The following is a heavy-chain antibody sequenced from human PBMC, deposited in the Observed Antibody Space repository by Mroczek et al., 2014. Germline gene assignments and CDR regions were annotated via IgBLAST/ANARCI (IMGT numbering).Heavy chain of an antibody. CDR3: GKDLGARGSRGTFHY. CDR1: GFIFDEYA. D-gene: IGHD3-16*02. J-gene: IGHJ4*02. V-gene: IGHV3-9*01. Sequence: VQLVQSGGGFVQPGRSLRLSCAASGFIFDEYAIHWVRQAPGKGLEWVAGINWDSYKINYADSVKGRFTISRDSAKNSVFLQMNNLSAEDTALYYCGKDLGARGSRGTFHYWGQGTLVIVSA. CDR2: INWDSYKI.